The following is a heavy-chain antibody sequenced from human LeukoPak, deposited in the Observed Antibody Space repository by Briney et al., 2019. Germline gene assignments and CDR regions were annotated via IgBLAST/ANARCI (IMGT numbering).Heavy chain of an antibody. J-gene: IGHJ4*02. CDR2: IAYDGSRA. V-gene: IGHV3-33*01. CDR1: GFTFGGYG. Sequence: GGSLRLPCAGSGFTFGGYGMHWFRQTPGKGLEWVAVIAYDGSRAFYADSVKGRFTISRDNSKNTMSVQMDDLRAEDTAVYYCTRYNNDHFDYWGQGTLGTVSA. D-gene: IGHD1-14*01. CDR3: TRYNNDHFDY.